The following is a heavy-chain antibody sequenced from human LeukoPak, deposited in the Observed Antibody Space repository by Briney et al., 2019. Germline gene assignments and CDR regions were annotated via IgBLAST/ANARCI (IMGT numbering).Heavy chain of an antibody. V-gene: IGHV3-21*04. CDR1: GFTFSSYS. D-gene: IGHD6-13*01. J-gene: IGHJ4*02. Sequence: GGSLRLSCAASGFTFSSYSMNWVRQAPGKGLEWVSSISSSSSYIYYADSVKGRFTISRDNSKNTLYLQMNSLRAEDTAVYYCAQSSRAGAAALLGYWGQGTLVTVSS. CDR2: ISSSSSYI. CDR3: AQSSRAGAAALLGY.